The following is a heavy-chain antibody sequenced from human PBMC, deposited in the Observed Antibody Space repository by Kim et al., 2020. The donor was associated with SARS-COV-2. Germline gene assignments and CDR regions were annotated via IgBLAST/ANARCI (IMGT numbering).Heavy chain of an antibody. D-gene: IGHD2-15*01. CDR3: ARSGGPPSFAFDI. CDR2: ITPFNGNT. J-gene: IGHJ3*02. V-gene: IGHV1-45*02. Sequence: SVKVSCKASGYTFTYRYLHWVRQAPGQALEWMGWITPFNGNTNYAQKFQDRVTITRDRSMSTAYMELSSLRSEDTAMYYCARSGGPPSFAFDIWGQGTMVTVSS. CDR1: GYTFTYRY.